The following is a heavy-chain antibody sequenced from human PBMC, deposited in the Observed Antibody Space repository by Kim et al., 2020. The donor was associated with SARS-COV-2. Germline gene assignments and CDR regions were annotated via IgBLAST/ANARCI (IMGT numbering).Heavy chain of an antibody. D-gene: IGHD2-2*01. Sequence: GGSLRLSCAASGFTFSDHYMDWVRQAPGKGLEWVGRTRNKANSYTTEYAASVKGRFTISRDGADNSLYLQMNSLQTEDTAVYYCTRVSREYCIDYWGQGTLVTVSS. CDR3: TRVSREYCIDY. V-gene: IGHV3-72*01. J-gene: IGHJ4*02. CDR1: GFTFSDHY. CDR2: TRNKANSYTT.